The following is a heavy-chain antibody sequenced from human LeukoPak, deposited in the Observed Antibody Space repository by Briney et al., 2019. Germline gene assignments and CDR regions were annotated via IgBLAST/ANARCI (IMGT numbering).Heavy chain of an antibody. Sequence: GGSLRLSCAASGFTFASYWMTWVRQAPGKGLELVANIKEDGSEKYYVDSVKGRFTISRDNSKNTLYLQMNSLRAEDTAVYYCAKVFLDSSGYGDDYWGQGTLVTVSS. V-gene: IGHV3-7*03. D-gene: IGHD3-22*01. CDR1: GFTFASYW. CDR3: AKVFLDSSGYGDDY. J-gene: IGHJ4*02. CDR2: IKEDGSEK.